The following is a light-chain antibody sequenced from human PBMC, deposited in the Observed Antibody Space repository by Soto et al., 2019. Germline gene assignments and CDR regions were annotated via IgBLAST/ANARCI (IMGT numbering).Light chain of an antibody. CDR3: SSYTSSTALVV. CDR2: DVS. Sequence: QSALTQPACVSGSPGQSITISCTGTSSDVGGYNYVSWYQQHPGKAPKLMIYDVSNRPSGVSNRISGSKSGNTASLTISGLQAEDEADYYCSSYTSSTALVVFGGGTKLTVL. V-gene: IGLV2-14*01. CDR1: SSDVGGYNY. J-gene: IGLJ2*01.